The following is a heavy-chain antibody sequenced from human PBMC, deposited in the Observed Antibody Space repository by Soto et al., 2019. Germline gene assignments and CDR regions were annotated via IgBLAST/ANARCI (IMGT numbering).Heavy chain of an antibody. V-gene: IGHV4-59*13. CDR1: GASITTYY. J-gene: IGHJ4*02. CDR2: VYHTGST. D-gene: IGHD6-19*01. CDR3: ARRLFGSGWTLDS. Sequence: ETLSLTCDVSGASITTYYWSWIRQAPGKGLEWIGNVYHTGSTDYSSSLRSRVTISVDTSKNQFSLSMNSVAAADTAVYYCARRLFGSGWTLDSWGQGARVTVSS.